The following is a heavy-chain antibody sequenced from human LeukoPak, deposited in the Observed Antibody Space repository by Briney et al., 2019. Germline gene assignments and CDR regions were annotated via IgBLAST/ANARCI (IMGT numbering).Heavy chain of an antibody. CDR1: GFIFSSYG. V-gene: IGHV3-23*01. CDR3: AKGGSGGSNYYYGMDV. CDR2: ISGGSGDT. J-gene: IGHJ6*02. D-gene: IGHD1-26*01. Sequence: PGGSLSLSCAASGFIFSSYGMSWVRQAPEKGLEWVSAISGGSGDTYYADSVKGRFTVSRDNSKNTLYLQMNSLRAEDTAVYYCAKGGSGGSNYYYGMDVWGQGTTVTVSS.